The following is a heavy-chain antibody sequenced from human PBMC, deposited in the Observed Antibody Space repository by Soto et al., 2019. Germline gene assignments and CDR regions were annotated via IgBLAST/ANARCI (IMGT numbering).Heavy chain of an antibody. V-gene: IGHV3-48*03. CDR2: ISDSGTTI. CDR3: VKEYCSGGTCFDAFDL. CDR1: GFIFSSYE. Sequence: ELRLVESGGGLVQPGGSLTLSCAASGFIFSSYEVDWVRQAPGKGLEWISYISDSGTTIYYAASVKGRFTISRDDAKNSLYLQMNNLRAEDTAVYFCVKEYCSGGTCFDAFDLWGQGTMVTVSS. J-gene: IGHJ3*01. D-gene: IGHD2-15*01.